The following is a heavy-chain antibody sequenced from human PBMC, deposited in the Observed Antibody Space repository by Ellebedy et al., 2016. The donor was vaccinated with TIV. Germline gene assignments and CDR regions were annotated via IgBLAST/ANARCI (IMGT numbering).Heavy chain of an antibody. Sequence: GESLKISCAASGFTFSSYGMHWVRQAPGKGLEWVAVIWYDGSNKYYADSVKGRFTISRDNSNNTRFLQMNSLRAEDTAVYYCARGHLLYYDSSGFDYWGQGTLVTVSS. CDR3: ARGHLLYYDSSGFDY. CDR2: IWYDGSNK. CDR1: GFTFSSYG. V-gene: IGHV3-33*01. J-gene: IGHJ4*02. D-gene: IGHD3-22*01.